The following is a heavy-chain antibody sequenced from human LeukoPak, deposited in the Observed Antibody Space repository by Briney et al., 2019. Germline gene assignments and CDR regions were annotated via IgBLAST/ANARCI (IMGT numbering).Heavy chain of an antibody. V-gene: IGHV4-4*07. CDR1: GGSISSYI. D-gene: IGHD4-23*01. CDR3: ARTVVTLDWYFDL. J-gene: IGHJ2*01. CDR2: FYTSGAT. Sequence: SETLSLTCSVPGGSISSYIWYGIRPPAGKGLEWSGRFYTSGATNYNPSLQSRVTMSIDTSTNPVSLQRRSVTAADTAVYYCARTVVTLDWYFDLWGRGTLVSVSS.